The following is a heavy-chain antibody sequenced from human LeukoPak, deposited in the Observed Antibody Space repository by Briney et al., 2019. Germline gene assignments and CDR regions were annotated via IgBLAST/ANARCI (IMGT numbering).Heavy chain of an antibody. D-gene: IGHD1-26*01. V-gene: IGHV3-30-3*01. CDR3: AKGGSTSGAFDY. CDR2: ISYDGSNK. Sequence: PGRSLRLSCAASGFTFSSYAMHWVRQAPGKGLEWVAVISYDGSNKYYADSVKGRFTISRDNSKNTLYLQMNSLRAEDTAVYYCAKGGSTSGAFDYWGQGTLVIVSS. CDR1: GFTFSSYA. J-gene: IGHJ4*02.